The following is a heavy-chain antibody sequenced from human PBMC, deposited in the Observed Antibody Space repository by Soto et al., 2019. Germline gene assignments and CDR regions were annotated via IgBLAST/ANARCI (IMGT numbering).Heavy chain of an antibody. CDR1: GDSASSNSAA. V-gene: IGHV6-1*01. CDR3: AGTTSHYWYYMDV. D-gene: IGHD1-7*01. Sequence: PSQTLSLTCAISGDSASSNSAAWNWIRQSPSRGLGWLGRTYYRSRWYNDYAVSVRSRITVNPDTSKNQFSLQLTSVTPEDTAVYYCAGTTSHYWYYMDVWGKGTTVTVSS. J-gene: IGHJ6*03. CDR2: TYYRSRWYN.